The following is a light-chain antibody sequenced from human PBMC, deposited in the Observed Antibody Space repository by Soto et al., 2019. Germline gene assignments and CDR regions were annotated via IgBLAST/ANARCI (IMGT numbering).Light chain of an antibody. Sequence: IVLTQSPATLSLSPGNIAALSCRASQSVSGYLAWYQQQPGQAPRLLIYDASNRAAVIPARFSGSGTGTDFTLTTTSLETEDFGVYYCQQRSNWPSTSGRGTKVQI. CDR1: QSVSGY. CDR2: DAS. CDR3: QQRSNWPST. J-gene: IGKJ4*01. V-gene: IGKV3-11*01.